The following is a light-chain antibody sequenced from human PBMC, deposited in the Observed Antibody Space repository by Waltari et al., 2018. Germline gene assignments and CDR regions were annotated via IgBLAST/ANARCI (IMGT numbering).Light chain of an antibody. J-gene: IGLJ2*01. V-gene: IGLV3-1*01. CDR1: GLVNMY. CDR2: KDS. CDR3: QTSNSTTAI. Sequence: SFELTQPPSLSVSPGETATLDCSGDGLVNMYVSWYQQKSGQAPPLLISKDSSRPSGIPERFSGSNSGNRATLTVSGTQTVDEADYYCQTSNSTTAIFGGGTKLTVL.